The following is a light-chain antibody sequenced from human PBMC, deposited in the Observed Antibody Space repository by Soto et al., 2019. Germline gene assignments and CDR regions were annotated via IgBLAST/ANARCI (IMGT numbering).Light chain of an antibody. CDR2: GAS. V-gene: IGKV3-20*01. J-gene: IGKJ2*01. CDR3: QQYGSSPPMYT. CDR1: QSVSSSY. Sequence: EIVFTQSPGTLSLSPGERATLSCRASQSVSSSYLAWYQQKPGQAPRLLIYGASSRATGIPDRFSGSGSGTDHTLTISRLEPEDFAVYYCQQYGSSPPMYTFGQGTKLQIK.